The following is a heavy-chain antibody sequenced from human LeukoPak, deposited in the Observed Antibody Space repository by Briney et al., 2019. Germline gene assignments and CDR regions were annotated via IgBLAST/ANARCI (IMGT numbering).Heavy chain of an antibody. Sequence: GGSLRLSCAASGFTLSEYSMSWVRQAPGKGLEWVSNIRSNGRDTYYTDSVKGRFTISRDNSKNTLYLEMNSLRAEDTAVYYCAKGGYTTSFDPWGQGTLVAVSS. CDR3: AKGGYTTSFDP. CDR1: GFTLSEYS. J-gene: IGHJ5*02. CDR2: IRSNGRDT. D-gene: IGHD2-15*01. V-gene: IGHV3-23*01.